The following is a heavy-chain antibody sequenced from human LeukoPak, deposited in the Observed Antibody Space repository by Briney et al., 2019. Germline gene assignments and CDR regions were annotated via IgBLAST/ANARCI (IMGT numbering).Heavy chain of an antibody. D-gene: IGHD3-22*01. V-gene: IGHV3-48*03. CDR3: ARGAYYYDSSGYRDY. CDR1: GFTFSSYE. CDR2: ISSSGSTI. J-gene: IGHJ4*02. Sequence: GGSLRPSCAASGFTFSSYEMNWVRQAPGKGLEWVSYISSSGSTIYYADSVKGRFTISRDNAKNSLYLQMNSLRAEDTAVYYCARGAYYYDSSGYRDYWGQGTLVTVSS.